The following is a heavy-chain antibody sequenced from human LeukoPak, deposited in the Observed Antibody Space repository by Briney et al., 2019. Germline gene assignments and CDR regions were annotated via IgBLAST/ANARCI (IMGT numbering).Heavy chain of an antibody. Sequence: PGGSLRLSCAGYGFTFSNFWMNWVRQAPGPGLEWVANINQDGSEKYYADSVKGRFTLSRDNAENSVYLQMNDLRPEETAVYYCATLNSESPDYWGQGSQVTVSS. D-gene: IGHD1-14*01. J-gene: IGHJ4*01. CDR3: ATLNSESPDY. V-gene: IGHV3-7*01. CDR1: GFTFSNFW. CDR2: INQDGSEK.